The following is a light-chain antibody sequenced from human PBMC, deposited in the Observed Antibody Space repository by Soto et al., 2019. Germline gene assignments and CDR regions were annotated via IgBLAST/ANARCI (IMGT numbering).Light chain of an antibody. V-gene: IGKV1-5*01. CDR1: QSISSW. CDR3: QQYNSYSWT. CDR2: DAS. J-gene: IGKJ1*01. Sequence: DIQMTQSPSTLSASVGDRVTITCRASQSISSWLAWYQQKPGKAPKLLIYDASSLESGVPSRFSGSGSGTEFTLTISSLQPDDFATYYCQQYNSYSWTLGQGTKVDI.